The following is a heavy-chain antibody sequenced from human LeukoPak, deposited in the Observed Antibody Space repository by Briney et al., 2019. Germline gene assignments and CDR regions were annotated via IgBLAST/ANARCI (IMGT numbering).Heavy chain of an antibody. CDR3: ASGSGWLIEN. Sequence: HPGGSLRLSCAASGFTFSRFWMNWVRQAPGKGLEWVANIKQDGGEKHYVDSVKGRLTISGDNAKNSLYLQMNSLRAEDTAVYYCASGSGWLIENWGQGTLVTVSS. CDR1: GFTFSRFW. D-gene: IGHD6-19*01. J-gene: IGHJ4*02. CDR2: IKQDGGEK. V-gene: IGHV3-7*01.